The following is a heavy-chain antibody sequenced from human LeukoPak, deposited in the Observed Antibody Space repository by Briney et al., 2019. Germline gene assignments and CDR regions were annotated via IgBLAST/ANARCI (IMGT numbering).Heavy chain of an antibody. D-gene: IGHD3-9*01. CDR2: IRGGSSYI. Sequence: KPGGSLRLSCAASGFTFGSYTMNWVREAPGKGLEWVSSIRGGSSYIYYADSVKGRFTISRHNANNSLYLQMDSLRAEDTAVYYCARDGDYDILTGFNWFDPWGQGTLVTVSS. V-gene: IGHV3-21*01. CDR1: GFTFGSYT. CDR3: ARDGDYDILTGFNWFDP. J-gene: IGHJ5*02.